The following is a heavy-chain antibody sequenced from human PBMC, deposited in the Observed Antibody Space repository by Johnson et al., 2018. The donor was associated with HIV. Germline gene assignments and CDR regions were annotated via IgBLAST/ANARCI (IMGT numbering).Heavy chain of an antibody. CDR2: ISSSGSTI. CDR1: GVIFSDYY. J-gene: IGHJ3*01. Sequence: QVQLVESGGGLVKPGGSLRLSCAVSGVIFSDYYMSWIRQAPGKGLEWVSYISSSGSTIYYADSVKGRFTISRDNSKNTVYLQMNGLRAEDTAVYYCARGGLLWFGHPADWGQGTMVTVSS. D-gene: IGHD3-10*01. V-gene: IGHV3-11*04. CDR3: ARGGLLWFGHPAD.